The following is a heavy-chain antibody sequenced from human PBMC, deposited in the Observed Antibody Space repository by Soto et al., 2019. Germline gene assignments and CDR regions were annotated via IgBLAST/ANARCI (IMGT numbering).Heavy chain of an antibody. V-gene: IGHV1-8*01. CDR1: GYTFTSYD. CDR3: ARQDTAMVDHDAFDI. J-gene: IGHJ3*02. D-gene: IGHD5-18*01. CDR2: MNPNSGNT. Sequence: ASVKVSCKASGYTFTSYDINWVRQTTGQGLEWMGWMNPNSGNTGYAQKFQGRVTMTTNTSISTAYMELSSLRSEDTAVYYCARQDTAMVDHDAFDIWGQGTMVTVSS.